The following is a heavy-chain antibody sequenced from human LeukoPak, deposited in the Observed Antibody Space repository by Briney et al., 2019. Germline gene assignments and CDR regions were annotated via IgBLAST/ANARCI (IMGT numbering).Heavy chain of an antibody. CDR3: ANGYSSTWSSVDP. V-gene: IGHV3-23*01. Sequence: PGGSQRLSCAASGFTFTSYAMSWVRQAPGKRLEWVSAISESGGRTYYADSVKGRFTISRDNSKNTLSLQMNSLRAEDTAVYYCANGYSSTWSSVDPWGQGILVTVSS. D-gene: IGHD6-13*01. J-gene: IGHJ5*02. CDR1: GFTFTSYA. CDR2: ISESGGRT.